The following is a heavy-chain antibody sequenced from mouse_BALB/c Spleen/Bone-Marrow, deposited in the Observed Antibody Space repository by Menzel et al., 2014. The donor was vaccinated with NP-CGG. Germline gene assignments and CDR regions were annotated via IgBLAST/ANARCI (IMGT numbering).Heavy chain of an antibody. CDR3: ARGLSYYYGTSYYFDY. Sequence: VKLVESGAELVRPGVSVKISCKGSGYTFTDYAMHWVKQSHAKSLEWIGIISSSYGDATYNQKFKGKATMTVDKSSNTAYMGLARLTSEDSAIYYCARGLSYYYGTSYYFDYWGQGTTLTVSS. D-gene: IGHD1-1*01. J-gene: IGHJ2*01. V-gene: IGHV1S137*01. CDR1: GYTFTDYA. CDR2: ISSSYGDA.